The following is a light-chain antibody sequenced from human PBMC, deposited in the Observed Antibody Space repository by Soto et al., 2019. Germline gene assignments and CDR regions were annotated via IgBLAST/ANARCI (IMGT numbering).Light chain of an antibody. CDR1: QSVSSN. V-gene: IGKV3-15*01. J-gene: IGKJ5*01. Sequence: EIVMTQSPATLSVSPGERATLSCRASQSVSSNLAWYQQKPGQAPRLLIYGASTRATGIPARFSGSGSWTEFTLTISSLQSEDFAVYYCQQYNNWSRITFGQGTRPEIK. CDR3: QQYNNWSRIT. CDR2: GAS.